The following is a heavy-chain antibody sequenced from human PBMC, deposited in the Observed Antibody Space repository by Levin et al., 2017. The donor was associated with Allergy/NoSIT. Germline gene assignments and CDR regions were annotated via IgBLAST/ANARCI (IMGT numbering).Heavy chain of an antibody. CDR3: ARNRRSSGWSDFDY. J-gene: IGHJ4*02. V-gene: IGHV3-21*01. Sequence: AGGSLRLSCAASGFTFSSYSMNWVRQAPGKGLEWVSSISSSSSYIYYADSVKGRFTISRDNAKNSLYLQMNSLRAEDTAVYYCARNRRSSGWSDFDYWGQGTLVTVSS. CDR2: ISSSSSYI. CDR1: GFTFSSYS. D-gene: IGHD6-19*01.